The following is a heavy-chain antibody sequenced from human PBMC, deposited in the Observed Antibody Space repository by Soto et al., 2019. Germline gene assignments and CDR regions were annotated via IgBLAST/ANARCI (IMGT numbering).Heavy chain of an antibody. J-gene: IGHJ4*02. Sequence: EVQLVESGGGLVQPGRSLRLSCAASGFTFDDYAMHWVRQAPGKGLEWVSGISWNSGSIGYADSVKGRFTISRDNAKNSLHLQMNSLRAEDTALYYCAKDLEYDFWSGYYLDYWGQGTLVTVSS. CDR2: ISWNSGSI. CDR1: GFTFDDYA. D-gene: IGHD3-3*01. CDR3: AKDLEYDFWSGYYLDY. V-gene: IGHV3-9*01.